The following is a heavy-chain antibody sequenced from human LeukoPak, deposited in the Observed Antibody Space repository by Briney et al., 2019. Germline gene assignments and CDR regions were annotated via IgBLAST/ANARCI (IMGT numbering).Heavy chain of an antibody. CDR1: GGSIISNNHY. V-gene: IGHV4-39*02. CDR3: AREVEYYDSSGFRPHAFDI. D-gene: IGHD3-22*01. J-gene: IGHJ3*02. Sequence: SETLSLTCTVSGGSIISNNHYWGWTRQPPGEGLEWFGSISYSGGTAYNPSLRSRVTISVDTSKNQFSLKVNSVTAADTAVYYCAREVEYYDSSGFRPHAFDIWGQGTLVTVSS. CDR2: ISYSGGT.